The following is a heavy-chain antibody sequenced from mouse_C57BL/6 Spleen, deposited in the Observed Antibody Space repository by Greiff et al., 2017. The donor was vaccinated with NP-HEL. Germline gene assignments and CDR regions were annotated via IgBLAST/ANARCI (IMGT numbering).Heavy chain of an antibody. Sequence: EVKLMESGGGLVKPGGSLKLSCAASGFTFSDYGMHWVRQAPEKGLEWVAYISSGSSTIYYADTVKGRFTISRDNAKNTLFLQMTSLRSEDTAMYYCARDYDGGPWFAYWGQGTLVTVSA. CDR1: GFTFSDYG. V-gene: IGHV5-17*01. CDR3: ARDYDGGPWFAY. D-gene: IGHD2-3*01. CDR2: ISSGSSTI. J-gene: IGHJ3*01.